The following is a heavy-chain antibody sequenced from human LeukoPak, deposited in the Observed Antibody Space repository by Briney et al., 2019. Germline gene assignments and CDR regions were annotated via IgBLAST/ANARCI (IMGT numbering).Heavy chain of an antibody. CDR2: ISGSGGST. J-gene: IGHJ4*02. CDR3: AKDLDLNYYDSSGPNYGDY. V-gene: IGHV3-23*01. Sequence: GGSLRLSCAASGFTFSSYAVSWVRQAPGKGLGWVSAISGSGGSTYYADSVKGRFTISRDNSKNTLYPQMNSLRAEDTAVYYCAKDLDLNYYDSSGPNYGDYWGQGTLVTVSS. D-gene: IGHD3-22*01. CDR1: GFTFSSYA.